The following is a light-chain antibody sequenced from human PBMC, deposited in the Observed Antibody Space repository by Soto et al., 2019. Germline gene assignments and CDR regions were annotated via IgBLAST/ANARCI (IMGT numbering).Light chain of an antibody. CDR1: SSNIGSNT. CDR2: SNS. CDR3: AAWDDSLNGVV. Sequence: QAVVTQPPSASGTPGQRVTISCSGSSSNIGSNTVNWYQQVPGTAPKLLMYSNSQRPSGVPDRFSGSKSGTSASLAISGLQSEDEADYYCAAWDDSLNGVVFGGGTKLTVL. V-gene: IGLV1-44*01. J-gene: IGLJ2*01.